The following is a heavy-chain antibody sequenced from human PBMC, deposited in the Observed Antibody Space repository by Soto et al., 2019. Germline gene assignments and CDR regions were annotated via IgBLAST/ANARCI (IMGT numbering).Heavy chain of an antibody. CDR1: GVSISSSSYY. V-gene: IGHV4-39*01. J-gene: IGHJ6*02. CDR3: ASVPNGMDV. CDR2: IYYSGST. Sequence: SETLSLTCTVSGVSISSSSYYWGWIRQPPGRGLEWIGSIYYSGSTYYNPSLKSRVTISVDTSKNQFSLKLSSVTAADTAVYCCASVPNGMDVWGQGTTVT.